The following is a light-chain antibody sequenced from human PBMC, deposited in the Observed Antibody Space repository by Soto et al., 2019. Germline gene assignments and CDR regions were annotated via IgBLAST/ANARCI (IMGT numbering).Light chain of an antibody. CDR3: LQYNSYPPT. CDR2: AAS. CDR1: QDISIY. J-gene: IGKJ4*01. Sequence: DVQMTQSPSSLSASVGDRVTITCRASQDISIYVAWFQQKPGKAPKSLIYAASMLQSGVPSKFSGSGSGTDFTPTISSQQPEDFANYYCLQYNSYPPTFGGGTKVESK. V-gene: IGKV1-16*02.